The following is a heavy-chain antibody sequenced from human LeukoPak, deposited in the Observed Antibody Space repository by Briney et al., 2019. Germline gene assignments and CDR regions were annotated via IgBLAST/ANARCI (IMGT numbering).Heavy chain of an antibody. CDR1: GFTFSSYD. D-gene: IGHD6-19*01. Sequence: GGSLRLSCAASGFTFSSYDMTWVRQAPGRGLEWVSSIRPSGDNTYYGDSVKGRFTISRDNSKNTLYLQMNSLRAEDTAVYYCAPGAVAGTDYYYYCMDVWGKGATVTISS. CDR2: IRPSGDNT. V-gene: IGHV3-23*01. CDR3: APGAVAGTDYYYYCMDV. J-gene: IGHJ6*03.